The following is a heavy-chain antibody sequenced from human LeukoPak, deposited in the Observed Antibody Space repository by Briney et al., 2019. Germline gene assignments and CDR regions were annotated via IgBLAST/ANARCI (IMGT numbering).Heavy chain of an antibody. V-gene: IGHV1-18*01. J-gene: IGHJ6*02. Sequence: ASVKVSCKASGGTFSSYAISWVRQAPGQGLEWMGWISAYNGNTNYAQKLQGRVTMTTDTSTSTAYMELRSLRSDDTAEYYCARWELGSGTPAGRRNYYYYGMDVWGQGTTVTVSS. D-gene: IGHD3-10*01. CDR3: ARWELGSGTPAGRRNYYYYGMDV. CDR1: GGTFSSYA. CDR2: ISAYNGNT.